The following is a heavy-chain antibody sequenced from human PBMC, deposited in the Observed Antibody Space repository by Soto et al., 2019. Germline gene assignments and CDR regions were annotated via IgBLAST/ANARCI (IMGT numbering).Heavy chain of an antibody. Sequence: QVQLVQSGAEVTKPGASVKVSCKTSGYTFNSFAIHWVRQAPGQGLEWMAWINHGDGYTRLLQKFQGRVTITRDTYATTDSIELYSLTTEDTAVYYCAVGGGSTRYWGQGTLITVSS. CDR1: GYTFNSFA. CDR2: INHGDGYT. D-gene: IGHD2-15*01. J-gene: IGHJ4*02. V-gene: IGHV1-3*01. CDR3: AVGGGSTRY.